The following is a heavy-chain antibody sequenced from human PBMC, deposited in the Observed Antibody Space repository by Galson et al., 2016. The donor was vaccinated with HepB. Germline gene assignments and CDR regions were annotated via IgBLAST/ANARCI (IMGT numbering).Heavy chain of an antibody. CDR1: GYSFPNYW. Sequence: QSGAEVKKPGESLTISCKGSGYSFPNYWIGWVRQMPGKGLEWMGIIYPGDSDTTYSPSLQGQVTISADESISTAYLQWSSLKASDTAMYYCARWRTPTLSGSSACFDYWGQGTLVTVSS. J-gene: IGHJ4*02. V-gene: IGHV5-51*01. D-gene: IGHD6-6*01. CDR2: IYPGDSDT. CDR3: ARWRTPTLSGSSACFDY.